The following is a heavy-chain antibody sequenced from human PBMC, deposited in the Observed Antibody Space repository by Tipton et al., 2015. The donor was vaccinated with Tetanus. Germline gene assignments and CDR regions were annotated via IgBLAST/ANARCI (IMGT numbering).Heavy chain of an antibody. CDR3: ARHAGAGATIWGTDY. D-gene: IGHD3-9*01. V-gene: IGHV4-61*01. J-gene: IGHJ4*02. CDR1: GGSVSSGSYY. CDR2: IYYSGST. Sequence: TLSLTCTASGGSVSSGSYYWSWIRQPPGKGLEWIGYIYYSGSTNYNPSLKSRVTISVDTSKTQFSLRLSSVTAADTAVYYCARHAGAGATIWGTDYWGQGTLVTVSS.